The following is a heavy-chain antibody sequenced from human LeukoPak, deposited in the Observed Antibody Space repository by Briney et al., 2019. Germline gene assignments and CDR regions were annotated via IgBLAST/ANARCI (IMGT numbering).Heavy chain of an antibody. CDR3: ARHGPVLLWFRELFDNWFDP. V-gene: IGHV4-39*01. CDR1: GGSISSSSYY. CDR2: IYYSGST. J-gene: IGHJ5*02. Sequence: SETLSLTCTVSGGSISSSSYYWGWIRQPPGKGLEWIGSIYYSGSTYYNPSLKSRVTISVDTSKNQFSLKLSSVTAADTAVYYCARHGPVLLWFRELFDNWFDPWGQGTLVTVSS. D-gene: IGHD3-10*01.